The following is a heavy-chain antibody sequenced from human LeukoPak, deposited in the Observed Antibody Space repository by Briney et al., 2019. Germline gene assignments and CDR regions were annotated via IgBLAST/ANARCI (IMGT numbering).Heavy chain of an antibody. CDR3: AREGLGRPFDF. V-gene: IGHV4-39*07. CDR2: INYSGNT. D-gene: IGHD6-19*01. CDR1: GDSISNTTYY. Sequence: PSETLSLTCIVSGDSISNTTYYWGWVRQPPGKGLEWIGSINYSGNTYYNVSLKSRVTISVGTSKSQFSLKMTSMTAADTALYYCAREGLGRPFDFWGQGTLVTVAS. J-gene: IGHJ4*02.